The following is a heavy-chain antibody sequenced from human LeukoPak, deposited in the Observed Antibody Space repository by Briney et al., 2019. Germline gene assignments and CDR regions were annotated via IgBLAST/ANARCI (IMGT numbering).Heavy chain of an antibody. CDR3: ARKQGGTMYDV. D-gene: IGHD1-7*01. CDR2: FYSGGSA. Sequence: SETLSLTCIVPGGSISSSNYYWAWIRQPPGKGLEWIGTFYSGGSAYYNPSLTSRVSISKDTSDNQFSLRLYSVTAADTAVYYCARKQGGTMYDVWGQGTQVTVSS. J-gene: IGHJ4*02. V-gene: IGHV4-39*07. CDR1: GGSISSSNYY.